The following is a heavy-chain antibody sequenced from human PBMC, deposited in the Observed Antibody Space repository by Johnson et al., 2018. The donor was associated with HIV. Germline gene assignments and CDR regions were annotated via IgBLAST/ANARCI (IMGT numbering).Heavy chain of an antibody. CDR1: GFIFNDYA. Sequence: VQLVESGGGVVQPGRSLRLSCAATGFIFNDYALHWVRQAPGKGLEWVSGISWNSGSTYYADSVKGRFTISRDNSKNSLYLQMNSLRTEDTALYYCAKGGDGYSGFGSAFDIWGQGTMVTVSS. V-gene: IGHV3-43*02. J-gene: IGHJ3*02. CDR2: ISWNSGST. CDR3: AKGGDGYSGFGSAFDI. D-gene: IGHD5-12*01.